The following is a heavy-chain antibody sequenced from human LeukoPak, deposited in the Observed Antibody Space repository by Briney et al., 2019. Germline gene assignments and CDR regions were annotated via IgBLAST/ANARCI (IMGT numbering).Heavy chain of an antibody. CDR1: GYTFTSYD. D-gene: IGHD2-2*01. Sequence: ASVTVSFKASGYTFTSYDINWVRQATGQGLEWMGWMNPNSGNTGYAQKFQGRVTMTRNTSISTAYMELSSLRSEDTAVYYCARKDIVVVPAATTYYYYYYMDVWGKGTTVTVSS. J-gene: IGHJ6*03. V-gene: IGHV1-8*01. CDR2: MNPNSGNT. CDR3: ARKDIVVVPAATTYYYYYYMDV.